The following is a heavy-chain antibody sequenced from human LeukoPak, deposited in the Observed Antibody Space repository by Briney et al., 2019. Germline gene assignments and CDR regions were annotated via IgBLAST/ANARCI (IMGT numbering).Heavy chain of an antibody. J-gene: IGHJ4*02. V-gene: IGHV4-34*01. Sequence: PSETLSLTCAVYGGSFIPYYWSWIRQPPGKGLEWTGEINHSGSTNYNPSLKSRVTISVDTSKNQFSLKLISVTAADTALYYCARGGFYCGGDCYVDYWGQGTLVTVSS. D-gene: IGHD2-21*02. CDR1: GGSFIPYY. CDR2: INHSGST. CDR3: ARGGFYCGGDCYVDY.